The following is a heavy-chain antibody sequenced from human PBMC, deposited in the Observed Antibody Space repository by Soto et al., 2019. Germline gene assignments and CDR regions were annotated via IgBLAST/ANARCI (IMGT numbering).Heavy chain of an antibody. J-gene: IGHJ4*02. CDR1: GFSLSTSGMC. CDR2: IDWDDDK. D-gene: IGHD2-2*01. V-gene: IGHV2-70*11. CDR3: ARAYCSSTSCWFDY. Sequence: SGPTLVNPTQTLTLTCTFSGFSLSTSGMCVSWIRQPPGKALEWLARIDWDDDKYYSTSLKTRLTISKDTSKNQVVLTMTNMDPVDTATYYCARAYCSSTSCWFDYWGQGTLVTVSS.